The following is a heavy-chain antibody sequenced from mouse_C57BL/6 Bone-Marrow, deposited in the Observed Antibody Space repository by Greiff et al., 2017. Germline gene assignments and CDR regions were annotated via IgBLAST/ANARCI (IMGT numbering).Heavy chain of an antibody. V-gene: IGHV1-55*01. CDR1: GYTFTSYW. D-gene: IGHD1-1*01. CDR3: ARSSGSSSRYFDV. Sequence: VQLQQPGAELVKPGASVKMSCKASGYTFTSYWITWVKQRPGQGLEWIGDIYPGSGSTNYNEKFKSKATLTVDTSSSTAYMQLSSLTSEDAAVYYCARSSGSSSRYFDVWGTGTTVTVSS. J-gene: IGHJ1*03. CDR2: IYPGSGST.